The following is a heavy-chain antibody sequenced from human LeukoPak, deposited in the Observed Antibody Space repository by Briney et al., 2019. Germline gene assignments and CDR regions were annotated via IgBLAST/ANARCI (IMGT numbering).Heavy chain of an antibody. CDR1: GGSISSSSYY. CDR3: ARDGGGWAYDILTGAGDYYYMDV. Sequence: SETLSLTCTVSGGSISSSSYYWGWIRQPPGKGLEWIGSIYHSGSTYYNPSLKSRVTISVDTSKNQFSLKLSSVTAADTAVYYCARDGGGWAYDILTGAGDYYYMDVWGKGTTVTVSS. CDR2: IYHSGST. D-gene: IGHD3-9*01. V-gene: IGHV4-39*02. J-gene: IGHJ6*03.